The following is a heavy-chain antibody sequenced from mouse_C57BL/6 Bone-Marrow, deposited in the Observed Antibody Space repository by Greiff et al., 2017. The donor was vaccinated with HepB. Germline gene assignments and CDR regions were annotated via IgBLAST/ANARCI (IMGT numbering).Heavy chain of an antibody. D-gene: IGHD1-1*01. CDR3: TTVTTVVATKWYFDV. CDR1: GFNIKDDY. V-gene: IGHV14-4*01. J-gene: IGHJ1*03. CDR2: IDPENGDT. Sequence: VQLKQSGAELVRPGASVKLSCTASGFNIKDDYMHWVKQRPEQGLEWIGWIDPENGDTEYASKFQGKATITADTSSNTAYLQLSSLTSEDTAVYYCTTVTTVVATKWYFDVWGTGTTVTVSS.